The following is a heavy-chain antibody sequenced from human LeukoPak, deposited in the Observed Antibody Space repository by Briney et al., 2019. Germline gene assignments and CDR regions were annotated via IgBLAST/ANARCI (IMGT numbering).Heavy chain of an antibody. D-gene: IGHD1-26*01. CDR2: INSDGSST. Sequence: GGSLRLSWAASGFTFSTYWMHWVRQAPGKGLVWVSRINSDGSSTTYADSVKGRFTISRDNAKNTLYLQMNSLRADDTAVYYCVRGQGGTYPPYFDYWGQGTLVTVSS. CDR3: VRGQGGTYPPYFDY. J-gene: IGHJ4*02. V-gene: IGHV3-74*01. CDR1: GFTFSTYW.